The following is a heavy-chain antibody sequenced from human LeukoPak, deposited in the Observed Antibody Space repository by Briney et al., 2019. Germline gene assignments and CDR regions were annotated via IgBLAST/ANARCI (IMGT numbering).Heavy chain of an antibody. Sequence: GASVRVSCKTSGYTFTGYYLHWVRQAPGQGLEWRGRIDPDSGGTHYAQKFQVRVTVTRDTSITTVYMELSGLTSDDTAVYYCARVPGPYTTSRFDYWGQGTLVTVSS. V-gene: IGHV1-2*02. CDR1: GYTFTGYY. CDR3: ARVPGPYTTSRFDY. J-gene: IGHJ4*02. CDR2: IDPDSGGT. D-gene: IGHD2-2*02.